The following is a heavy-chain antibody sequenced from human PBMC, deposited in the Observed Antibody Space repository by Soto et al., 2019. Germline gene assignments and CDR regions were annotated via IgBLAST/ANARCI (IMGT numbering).Heavy chain of an antibody. Sequence: QVQLVQSGAEVKKPGSSVKVSCKASGGTFSSYAISWVRQAPGQGLEWMGGIIPIFGTANYAQKFQGRVTITADESTSTAYMELSSLRAEDTAVYYCARWHCSGGSCYLWFDPWGQGTLVTVSS. D-gene: IGHD2-15*01. V-gene: IGHV1-69*01. CDR2: IIPIFGTA. CDR3: ARWHCSGGSCYLWFDP. J-gene: IGHJ5*02. CDR1: GGTFSSYA.